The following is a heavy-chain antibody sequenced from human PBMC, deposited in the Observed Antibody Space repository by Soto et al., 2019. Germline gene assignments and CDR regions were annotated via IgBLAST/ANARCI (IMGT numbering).Heavy chain of an antibody. CDR3: ARGGGLDD. J-gene: IGHJ4*02. D-gene: IGHD3-10*01. CDR2: INAANGYT. CDR1: GYTFSSYP. V-gene: IGHV1-3*01. Sequence: QVQLVQSEAEVKKPGASVKVSCQASGYTFSSYPIPWVRQAPGQGLECMGWINAANGYTRYSHKVQRRVTITRYTSATTAYMDLTSLTSEHTAMYYCARGGGLDDWGQGTLITVSS.